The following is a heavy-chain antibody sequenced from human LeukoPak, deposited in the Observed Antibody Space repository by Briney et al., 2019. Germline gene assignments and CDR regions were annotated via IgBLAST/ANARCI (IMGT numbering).Heavy chain of an antibody. V-gene: IGHV4-39*07. CDR1: GGSISSSSYY. CDR3: ARTEVTAAGTGWFDP. CDR2: IYYSGST. Sequence: SETLSLTCTVSGGSISSSSYYWGWIRQPPGKGLEWIGSIYYSGSTYYNPSLKSRVTISVDTSKNQFSLKLSSVAAADTAVYYCARTEVTAAGTGWFDPWGQGTLATVSS. J-gene: IGHJ5*02. D-gene: IGHD6-13*01.